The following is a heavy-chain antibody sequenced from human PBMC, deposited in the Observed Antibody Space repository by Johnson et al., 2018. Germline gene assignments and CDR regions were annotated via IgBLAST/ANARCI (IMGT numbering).Heavy chain of an antibody. J-gene: IGHJ6*03. CDR2: INSDGSST. CDR1: GFTFSSYW. Sequence: VQLVESGGGLVQPGGSLRLSCAASGFTFSSYWMHWVRQAPGKGLVWVSRINSDGSSTSYADSVKGRFTISRDNAKNTLYLQMNSLRAEETAVYYCARGCSGGSCYLSYYYYYMDVWGKGTTVTVSS. V-gene: IGHV3-74*02. CDR3: ARGCSGGSCYLSYYYYYMDV. D-gene: IGHD2-15*01.